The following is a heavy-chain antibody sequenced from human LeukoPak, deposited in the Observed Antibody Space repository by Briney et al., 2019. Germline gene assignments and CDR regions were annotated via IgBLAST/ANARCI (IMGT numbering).Heavy chain of an antibody. V-gene: IGHV4-59*01. CDR1: HGSLNSYY. Sequence: SETLSLTCTVSHGSLNSYYWSWIRQPPGKGLEWIGYIYYSGSTNYNPSLMSRVTISLDTSKNQLSLKLSSVTAADTAVYFCARRGYFDGSGLYHWGQGTLVTVSS. CDR2: IYYSGST. D-gene: IGHD3-22*01. J-gene: IGHJ4*02. CDR3: ARRGYFDGSGLYH.